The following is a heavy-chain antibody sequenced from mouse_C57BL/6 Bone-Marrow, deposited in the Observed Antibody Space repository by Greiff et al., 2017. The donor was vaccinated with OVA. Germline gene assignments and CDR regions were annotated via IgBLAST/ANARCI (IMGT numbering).Heavy chain of an antibody. Sequence: EVQGVESGGGLVQPGGSLKLSCAASGFTFSDYYMYWVRQTPEKRLEWVAYISNGGGSTYYPDTVKGRFTISRDNAKNTLYLQMSRLKSEDTAMYYCERHKGDYAMDYWGQGTSVTVSS. V-gene: IGHV5-12*01. CDR1: GFTFSDYY. J-gene: IGHJ4*01. CDR3: ERHKGDYAMDY. D-gene: IGHD1-3*01. CDR2: ISNGGGST.